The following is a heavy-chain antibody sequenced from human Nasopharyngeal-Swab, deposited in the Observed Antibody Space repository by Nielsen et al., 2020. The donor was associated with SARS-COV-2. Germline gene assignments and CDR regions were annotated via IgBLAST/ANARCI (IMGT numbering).Heavy chain of an antibody. CDR3: ARVAAAGTLYYYYYMDV. J-gene: IGHJ6*03. CDR2: INSDGSST. V-gene: IGHV3-74*01. Sequence: GALKISCAASGFTFSSYCMHWVRQAPGKGLVWVSRINSDGSSTSYADSVKGRFTISRDNAKNTLYLQMNSLRAEDTAVYYCARVAAAGTLYYYYYMDVWGKGTTVTVSS. D-gene: IGHD6-13*01. CDR1: GFTFSSYC.